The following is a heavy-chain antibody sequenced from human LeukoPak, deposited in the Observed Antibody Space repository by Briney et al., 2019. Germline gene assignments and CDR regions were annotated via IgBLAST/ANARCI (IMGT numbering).Heavy chain of an antibody. D-gene: IGHD6-19*01. V-gene: IGHV3-66*01. CDR1: GFTVSSNY. Sequence: GGSLRLSCAASGFTVSSNYMSWVRQAPGKGLEWVSVIFSGGSTYYADSVKSRFTISRDNSKNTLFLQMNSLRAEDTAVYYCASSHSSGWSPFDYWGQGTLVTVSS. J-gene: IGHJ4*02. CDR3: ASSHSSGWSPFDY. CDR2: IFSGGST.